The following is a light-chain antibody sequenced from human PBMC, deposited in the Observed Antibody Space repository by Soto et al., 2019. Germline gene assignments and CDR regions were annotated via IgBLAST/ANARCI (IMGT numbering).Light chain of an antibody. J-gene: IGKJ4*01. V-gene: IGKV3-20*01. CDR3: QQFSSYPLT. Sequence: EFVWTQSPGTLSLSPGDRATLSCRASQTVRNNYLAWYQQKPGQAPRLLIYDASSRATGIPDRFSGGGSGADFTLTISRLEPEDFAVYYCQQFSSYPLTFGGGTKVDIK. CDR1: QTVRNNY. CDR2: DAS.